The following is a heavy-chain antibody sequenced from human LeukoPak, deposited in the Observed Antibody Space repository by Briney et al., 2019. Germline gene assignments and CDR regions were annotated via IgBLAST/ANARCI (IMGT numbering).Heavy chain of an antibody. CDR1: GGSFSGYY. Sequence: SETLSLTCAVYGGSFSGYYWSWIRQPPGKGLEWIGEINHSGSTNYNPSLKSRVTISVDTSKNQFSLKLSSVTAADTAVYYCARENMVRGVIGYWGQGTLVTVFS. J-gene: IGHJ4*02. V-gene: IGHV4-34*01. CDR3: ARENMVRGVIGY. CDR2: INHSGST. D-gene: IGHD3-10*01.